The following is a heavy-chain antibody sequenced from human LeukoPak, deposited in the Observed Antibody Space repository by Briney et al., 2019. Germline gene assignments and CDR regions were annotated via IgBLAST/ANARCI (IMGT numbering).Heavy chain of an antibody. CDR3: ARGGDRGRGFDY. J-gene: IGHJ4*02. V-gene: IGHV4-59*01. D-gene: IGHD2-21*01. CDR2: IYYSGSA. CDR1: GGSISSYY. Sequence: SETLSLTCTVSGGSISSYYWSWIRQPPGKGLEWIGYIYYSGSANYNPSLKSRVTISVDTSKNQFSLKLSSVTAADTAVYYCARGGDRGRGFDYWGQGTLVTVSS.